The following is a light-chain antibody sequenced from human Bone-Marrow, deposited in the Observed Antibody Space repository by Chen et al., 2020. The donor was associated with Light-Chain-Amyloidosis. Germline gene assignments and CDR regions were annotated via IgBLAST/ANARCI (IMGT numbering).Light chain of an antibody. CDR2: DDS. J-gene: IGLJ3*02. Sequence: SYVLLQHSPVSVAPGQTATMAGGGNNIGSTGVHWYQQTPGQAPLLVVYDDSDRPSGIPERLSGSNSGNTATLTISRVEAGDEADYYCQVWDRSSDRPVFGGGTKLTVL. V-gene: IGLV3-21*02. CDR1: NIGSTG. CDR3: QVWDRSSDRPV.